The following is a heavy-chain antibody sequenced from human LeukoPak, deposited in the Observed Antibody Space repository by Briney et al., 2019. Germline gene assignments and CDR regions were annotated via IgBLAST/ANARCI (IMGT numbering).Heavy chain of an antibody. CDR2: ISSSNSYI. D-gene: IGHD5-24*01. CDR1: GFTFSSYS. V-gene: IGHV3-21*01. CDR3: ARPKVEMTTMTVMAFDY. J-gene: IGHJ4*02. Sequence: PGGSLRLSCAASGFTFSSYSMNWVRQAPGKGLEWVSSISSSNSYIYYADSVKGRFTISRDNSKNTLYLQMNSLRAEDTAIYYCARPKVEMTTMTVMAFDYWGQGTLVTVSS.